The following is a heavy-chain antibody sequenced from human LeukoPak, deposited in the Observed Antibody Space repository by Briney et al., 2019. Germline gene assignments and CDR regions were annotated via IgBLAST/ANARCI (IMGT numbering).Heavy chain of an antibody. CDR2: IHPGRSDI. D-gene: IGHD3-22*01. J-gene: IGHJ4*02. V-gene: IGHV5-51*01. CDR3: TRREDRTGYSDY. Sequence: GASLQISCKGSGYSFTTYWIAWVRQMPGRGLEWMGIIHPGRSDIRYSPSFQGPVTISADKSISTAYLQWSSLEASDTAMYYCTRREDRTGYSDYWGQGTLVTVSS. CDR1: GYSFTTYW.